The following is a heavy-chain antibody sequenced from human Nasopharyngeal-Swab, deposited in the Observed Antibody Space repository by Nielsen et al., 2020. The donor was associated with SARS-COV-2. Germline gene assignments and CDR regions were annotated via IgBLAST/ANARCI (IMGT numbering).Heavy chain of an antibody. CDR3: ARGLHPTYYYYYMDV. CDR2: IYYSGST. Sequence: SETLSLTCTVSGGSIGSYYWSWIRQPPGKGLECIGYIYYSGSTNYNPSLKSRVTISVDTSKNQFSLKLSSVTAADTAVYYCARGLHPTYYYYYMDVWGKGTTVTVSS. J-gene: IGHJ6*03. D-gene: IGHD4-11*01. V-gene: IGHV4-59*01. CDR1: GGSIGSYY.